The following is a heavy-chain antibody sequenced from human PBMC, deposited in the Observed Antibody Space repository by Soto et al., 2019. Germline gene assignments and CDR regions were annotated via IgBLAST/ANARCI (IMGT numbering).Heavy chain of an antibody. V-gene: IGHV4-31*03. J-gene: IGHJ6*02. CDR1: GGSISSGGYY. Sequence: SETLSLTCTVSGGSISSGGYYWSWIRQHPGKGLEWIGYIYYSGSTYYNPSLKSRVTVSVDTSKNQFSLKLSSVTAADTAVYYCARVKTGTTNINYYYYYGMDVWGQGTTVTVSS. CDR3: ARVKTGTTNINYYYYYGMDV. D-gene: IGHD1-1*01. CDR2: IYYSGST.